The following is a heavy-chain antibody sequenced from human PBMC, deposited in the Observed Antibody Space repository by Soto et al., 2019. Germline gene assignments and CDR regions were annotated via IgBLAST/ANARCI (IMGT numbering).Heavy chain of an antibody. CDR2: IYTSGST. CDR3: ARDYNWILDDFADMRWSFDP. V-gene: IGHV4-4*07. D-gene: IGHD1-1*01. J-gene: IGHJ5*02. CDR1: GGSISSYY. Sequence: PSETLSLTCTVSGGSISSYYWSWIRQPAGKGLEWIGRIYTSGSTNYNPSLESRVTMSVDTSKNQFSLSLKSVTAADTAIYYCARDYNWILDDFADMRWSFDPWGQGTLVTVSS.